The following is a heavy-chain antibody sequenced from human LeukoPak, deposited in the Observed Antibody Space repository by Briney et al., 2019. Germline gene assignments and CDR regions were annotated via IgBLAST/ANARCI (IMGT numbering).Heavy chain of an antibody. Sequence: SQTLSLTCTVSGGSISSGDYYWSWIRQPPGKGLEWIGYIYYSEMYNNPSLKSRVTISVDTSKNQFSLKLSSVTAADTAVYYCARDRPDYGDYNDYWGQGTLVTVSS. CDR2: IYYSEM. D-gene: IGHD4-17*01. CDR3: ARDRPDYGDYNDY. J-gene: IGHJ4*02. CDR1: GGSISSGDYY. V-gene: IGHV4-30-4*01.